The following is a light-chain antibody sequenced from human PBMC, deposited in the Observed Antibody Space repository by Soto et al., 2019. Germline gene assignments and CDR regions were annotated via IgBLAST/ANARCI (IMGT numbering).Light chain of an antibody. CDR2: GTS. CDR1: QSVTSNY. V-gene: IGKV3-20*01. CDR3: QYYGSPSWT. Sequence: EIVLTQSPGTLSLSPGERATLSCRASQSVTSNYLAWYQQRPGQAPRLLIFGTSSSATGIPDKFSGSGSGTYFPLTISRLEPDDFAEYYCQYYGSPSWTFGQGTKVEIK. J-gene: IGKJ1*01.